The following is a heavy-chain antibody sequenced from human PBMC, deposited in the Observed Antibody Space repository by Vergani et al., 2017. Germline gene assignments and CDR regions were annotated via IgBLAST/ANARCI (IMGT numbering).Heavy chain of an antibody. J-gene: IGHJ3*01. CDR3: ARRAERWETLLRDDFDV. V-gene: IGHV4-34*01. D-gene: IGHD1-26*01. CDR1: GGSLMGTY. CDR2: INHSGTI. Sequence: QVQLQQWGPGLLKPSETLSLTSAAYGGSLMGTYWSWFRLAPGKGLKWIGEINHSGTINYNPTLKSPFNVSIDTSRDHFSLKLRSVSAADTAVYFCARRAERWETLLRDDFDVWGQGTFVTVSP.